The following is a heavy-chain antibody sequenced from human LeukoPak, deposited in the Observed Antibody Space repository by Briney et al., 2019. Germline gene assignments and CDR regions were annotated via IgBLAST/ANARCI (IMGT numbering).Heavy chain of an antibody. CDR2: INPNTGVT. CDR1: GYTFTAYS. J-gene: IGHJ4*02. CDR3: ARDLDGSRFDY. V-gene: IGHV1-2*06. D-gene: IGHD1-26*01. Sequence: ASVKVSCKSSGYTFTAYSIHWVRQAPGQWLERMGRINPNTGVTNYAQKFQGKVAVTRDTSLNTAYMEVNRLGSDDTAIYYCARDLDGSRFDYWGQGTLVTVSS.